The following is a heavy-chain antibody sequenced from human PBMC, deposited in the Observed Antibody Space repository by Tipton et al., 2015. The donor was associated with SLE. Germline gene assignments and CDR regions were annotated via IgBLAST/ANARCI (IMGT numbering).Heavy chain of an antibody. CDR3: ARRSVQEAFDI. CDR1: GSSLSSGYY. CDR2: IYHNGDT. Sequence: TLSLTCPVSGSSLSSGYYWGWIRQPPGKGLEWIGTIYHNGDTYYKSSLKSRVTISVDTSKNHFSLKLRSGTAADTAVYFCARRSVQEAFDIWGQGTMVTVSS. V-gene: IGHV4-38-2*01. D-gene: IGHD1-1*01. J-gene: IGHJ3*02.